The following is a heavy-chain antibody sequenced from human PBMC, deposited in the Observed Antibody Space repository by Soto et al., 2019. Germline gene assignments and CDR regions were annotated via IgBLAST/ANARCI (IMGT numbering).Heavy chain of an antibody. CDR3: ARDAAALGNDY. V-gene: IGHV1-8*01. Sequence: QVQLVQSGAEVKKPGASVKVSCKASGYSFISYDINCVRQATGQGLEWMGWMNPNSGNTGNVQKFQGRVTMTRNTSISTAYMELSRLRSEDTAVYYCARDAAALGNDYWGQGTLVTVS. D-gene: IGHD7-27*01. CDR1: GYSFISYD. CDR2: MNPNSGNT. J-gene: IGHJ4*02.